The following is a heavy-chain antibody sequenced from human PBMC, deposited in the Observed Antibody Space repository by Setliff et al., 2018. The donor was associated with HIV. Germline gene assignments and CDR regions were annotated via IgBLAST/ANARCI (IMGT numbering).Heavy chain of an antibody. CDR2: IYTSGST. D-gene: IGHD1-26*01. CDR3: ARPKYSGSWYLYY. V-gene: IGHV4-4*09. Sequence: SETLSLTCTVSGGSISNYYWSWIRQPPGKGLEWIGYIYTSGSTNYNPSLKSRVTISVDTTKNQVSLSLFSATAADTATYYCARPKYSGSWYLYYWGQGTLVTVPQ. CDR1: GGSISNYY. J-gene: IGHJ4*02.